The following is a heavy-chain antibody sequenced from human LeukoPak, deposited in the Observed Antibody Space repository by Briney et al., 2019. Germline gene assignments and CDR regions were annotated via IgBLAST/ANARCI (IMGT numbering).Heavy chain of an antibody. CDR3: VKITSVTGGDC. J-gene: IGHJ4*02. CDR2: ISSNGGSS. D-gene: IGHD1-1*01. Sequence: GGSLRLSCSTSGFTFSAYAMYWVRQAPGKGLEYVSGISSNGGSSFYADSVKGRFTISRDNSKNTLYLQMSSLRAEDTAVYYCVKITSVTGGDCWGQGTRLTVSS. V-gene: IGHV3-64D*09. CDR1: GFTFSAYA.